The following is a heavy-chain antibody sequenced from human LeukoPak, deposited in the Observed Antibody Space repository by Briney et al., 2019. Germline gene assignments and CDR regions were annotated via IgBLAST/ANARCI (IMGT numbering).Heavy chain of an antibody. CDR1: GGSISSYY. J-gene: IGHJ5*02. D-gene: IGHD1-26*01. CDR2: IYYSGST. V-gene: IGHV4-59*01. Sequence: SETLSLTCTVSGGSISSYYWSWIRQPPGKGLEWIGYIYYSGSTNYNPSLKSRVTISVDTSKNQFSLKLSSVTAADTAVYYCAGGWELPIDNWFDPWGQGTLVTVSS. CDR3: AGGWELPIDNWFDP.